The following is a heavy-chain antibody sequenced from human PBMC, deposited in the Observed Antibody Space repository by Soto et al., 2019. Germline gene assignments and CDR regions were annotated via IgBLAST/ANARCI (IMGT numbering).Heavy chain of an antibody. Sequence: PSETLSLTCTVSAGSVSGASYYWIWIRQCSGKGLELMGYIYYSGSTTYNPSLKRRVTISIDTANNQFSLILTSVTPADTALYYGARDIRGYRRAFDYWGQGTLVTVAS. CDR2: IYYSGST. D-gene: IGHD5-18*01. J-gene: IGHJ4*02. CDR1: AGSVSGASYY. CDR3: ARDIRGYRRAFDY. V-gene: IGHV4-61*01.